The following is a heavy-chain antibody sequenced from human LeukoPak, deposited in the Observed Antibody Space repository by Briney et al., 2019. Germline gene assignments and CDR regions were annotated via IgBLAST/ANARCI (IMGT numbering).Heavy chain of an antibody. D-gene: IGHD6-6*01. Sequence: PGGSLRLSCAASGFTFSSYWMTWVRQAPGKGLEWVANIKQDGSEKYYVDSVKGRFTISRDNAQNSLWLQLISLRAEDTAVYYCARGQLVYDYWGQGTLVTVSS. V-gene: IGHV3-7*03. J-gene: IGHJ4*02. CDR2: IKQDGSEK. CDR1: GFTFSSYW. CDR3: ARGQLVYDY.